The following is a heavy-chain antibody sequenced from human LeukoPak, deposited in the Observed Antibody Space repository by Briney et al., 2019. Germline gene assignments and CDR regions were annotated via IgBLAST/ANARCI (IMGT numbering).Heavy chain of an antibody. CDR3: ARVGGWEPKLHGVTFDY. CDR1: GGSISNYY. V-gene: IGHV4-4*07. CDR2: IYTTGST. D-gene: IGHD1-26*01. J-gene: IGHJ4*02. Sequence: KPSETLSLTCTVSGGSISNYYWTWIRQPAGKGLEWIGRIYTTGSTNYNPSLKSRVTMSVDTSKNQFSLKLSSVTAADTAVYFCARVGGWEPKLHGVTFDYLGQGTLVTVSS.